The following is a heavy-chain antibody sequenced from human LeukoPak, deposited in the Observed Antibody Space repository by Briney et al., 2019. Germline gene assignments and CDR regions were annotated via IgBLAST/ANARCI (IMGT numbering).Heavy chain of an antibody. J-gene: IGHJ5*02. V-gene: IGHV4-39*01. CDR1: GGSISSSGYY. D-gene: IGHD1-26*01. Sequence: PSETLSLTCTVSGGSISSSGYYWGWIRQPPGKGLEWVASIYYSGSTYYNPSLKSRVTISVDTPKTQLSLKLSSLTAADTAVYYCARHEYSGSYYGLSWFDPWGQGTLVTVSS. CDR3: ARHEYSGSYYGLSWFDP. CDR2: IYYSGST.